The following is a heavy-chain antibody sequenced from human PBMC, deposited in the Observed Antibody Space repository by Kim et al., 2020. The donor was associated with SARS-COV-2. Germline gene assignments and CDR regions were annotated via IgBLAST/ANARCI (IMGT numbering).Heavy chain of an antibody. D-gene: IGHD2-21*01. J-gene: IGHJ3*02. Sequence: ASVKVSCKASGYTFTSYYMHWVRQAPGQGLEWMGIINPSGGSTSYAQKFQGRVTMTRDTSTSTVYMELISLRTEDTVVYYCSSGRGLHIAFVILGQGKM. CDR2: INPSGGST. CDR1: GYTFTSYY. CDR3: SSGRGLHIAFVI. V-gene: IGHV1-46*01.